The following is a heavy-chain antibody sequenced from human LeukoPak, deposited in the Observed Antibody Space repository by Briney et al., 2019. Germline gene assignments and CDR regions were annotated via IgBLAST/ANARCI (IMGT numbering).Heavy chain of an antibody. J-gene: IGHJ4*02. Sequence: GGSLRLSCAASGFTVSSNYMSWVRQAPGKGLEWVSVIYSGGSTYYADSVKGRFTISRDNSKNTLYLQMNSLRAEDTAVYYCARGGGSAPILYYFNYWGQGTLVTVSS. CDR3: ARGGGSAPILYYFNY. CDR2: IYSGGST. D-gene: IGHD2-15*01. V-gene: IGHV3-53*01. CDR1: GFTVSSNY.